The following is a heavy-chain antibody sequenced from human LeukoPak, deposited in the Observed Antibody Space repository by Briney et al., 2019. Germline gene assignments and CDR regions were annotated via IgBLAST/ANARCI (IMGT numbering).Heavy chain of an antibody. J-gene: IGHJ4*02. CDR1: GYTFTNYD. V-gene: IGHV1-8*01. CDR2: MNPNSGNT. CDR3: ARGRGYDFWSNYYYVDY. D-gene: IGHD3-3*01. Sequence: ASVKVSCKASGYTFTNYDISWVRQATGQGLEWMGWMNPNSGNTNFAQKFQGRVTMTRNISITTAYMELSALRSEDTAVYYCARGRGYDFWSNYYYVDYWGQGILVTVSS.